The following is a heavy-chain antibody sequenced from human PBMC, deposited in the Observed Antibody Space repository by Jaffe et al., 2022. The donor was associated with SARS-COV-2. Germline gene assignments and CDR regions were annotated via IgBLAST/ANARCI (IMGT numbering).Heavy chain of an antibody. D-gene: IGHD3-3*01. CDR1: GFTFNNYP. J-gene: IGHJ4*02. CDR2: IIGSGGST. V-gene: IGHV3-23*01. Sequence: EVQLLESGGGLVQPGGSLRLSCAASGFTFNNYPMSWVRQAPGKGLEWVSAIIGSGGSTYYADSVKGRFTISRDNSKSTLYLQMNSLRAEDTAVYYCAKGGPQRIRQQFFFDYWGQGTLVTVSS. CDR3: AKGGPQRIRQQFFFDY.